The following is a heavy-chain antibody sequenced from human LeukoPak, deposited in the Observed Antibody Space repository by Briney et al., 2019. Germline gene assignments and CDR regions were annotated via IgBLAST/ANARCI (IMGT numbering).Heavy chain of an antibody. Sequence: GGSLRLSCAASGFTFSSYAMSWVRQAPGKGLEWVSAIGDSGSSTYYADSVKGRFTISRDNSKNTIYLQMNSLRAEDTAVCYCAKLPPRVVPAANYYFDYWGQGTLVTVSS. CDR2: IGDSGSST. J-gene: IGHJ4*02. V-gene: IGHV3-23*01. CDR1: GFTFSSYA. D-gene: IGHD2-2*01. CDR3: AKLPPRVVPAANYYFDY.